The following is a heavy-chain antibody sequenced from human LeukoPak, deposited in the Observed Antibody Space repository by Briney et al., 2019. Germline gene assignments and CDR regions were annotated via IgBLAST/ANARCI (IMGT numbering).Heavy chain of an antibody. J-gene: IGHJ5*02. CDR3: ARDVDTSGHYGWFDP. V-gene: IGHV3-33*01. Sequence: GGALRLSPAPPGFCPSIFWLHRGPPGPRKGLGWGGVIWYDGNRKYYADSVKGRFTISRDTSKNTLYLQMNSLRAEDTAVYSCARDVDTSGHYGWFDPWGQGTLVTVSS. D-gene: IGHD3-22*01. CDR2: IWYDGNRK. CDR1: GFCPSIFW.